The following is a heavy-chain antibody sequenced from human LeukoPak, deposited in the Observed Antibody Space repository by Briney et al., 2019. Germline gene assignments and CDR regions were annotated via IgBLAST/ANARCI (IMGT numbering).Heavy chain of an antibody. D-gene: IGHD2-2*01. CDR1: GGSFSGYY. Sequence: SETLSLTCAVYGGSFSGYYWSWLRQPPAKGREWIGEINHSGSTNYNPSLKSRVTISVDTSKNQFSLKLSSVTAADTAVYYCASLICSSTSCSLSFDYWGQGTLVTVSS. CDR3: ASLICSSTSCSLSFDY. CDR2: INHSGST. V-gene: IGHV4-34*01. J-gene: IGHJ4*02.